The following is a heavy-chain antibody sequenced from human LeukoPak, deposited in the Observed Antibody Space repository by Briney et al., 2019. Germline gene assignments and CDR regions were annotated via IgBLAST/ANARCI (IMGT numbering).Heavy chain of an antibody. CDR1: GFTFSSYW. CDR2: IKQDGSEK. V-gene: IGHV3-7*01. D-gene: IGHD3-9*01. CDR3: ARDLRYYDILTGYCY. Sequence: GGSLRLSCAASGFTFSSYWMSWVRQAPGKGLEWVANIKQDGSEKYYVDSVKGRFTISRDNAKNSLYLQMNSLRAEDTAVYYCARDLRYYDILTGYCYWGQGTLVTVSS. J-gene: IGHJ4*02.